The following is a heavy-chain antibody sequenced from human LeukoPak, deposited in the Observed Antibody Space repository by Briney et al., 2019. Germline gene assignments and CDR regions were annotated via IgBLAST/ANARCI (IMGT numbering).Heavy chain of an antibody. CDR1: GFTFSSYA. CDR2: ISYDGSNK. D-gene: IGHD3-22*01. J-gene: IGHJ3*02. CDR3: AREGVTMIVVVITQSPDAFDI. V-gene: IGHV3-30*04. Sequence: PGRSLRLSCAASGFTFSSYAMHWVRQAPGKGLEWVAVISYDGSNKYDADSVKGRFTISRDNSKNTLYLQMNSLRAEDTAVYYCAREGVTMIVVVITQSPDAFDIWGQGTMVTVSS.